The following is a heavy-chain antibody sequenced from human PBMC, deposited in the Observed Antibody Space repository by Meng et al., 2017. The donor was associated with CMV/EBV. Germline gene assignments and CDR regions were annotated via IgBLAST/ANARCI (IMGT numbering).Heavy chain of an antibody. Sequence: GESLKISCAASGFTFSSYAMSWVRPAPGKGLEWVSAISGSGGSTYYADSVKGRFTISRDNSKNTLYLQMNSLRAEDTAVYYCAKVRVVVVPAARYFDYWGQGATVTVSS. CDR2: ISGSGGST. J-gene: IGHJ4*03. CDR1: GFTFSSYA. V-gene: IGHV3-23*01. D-gene: IGHD2-2*01. CDR3: AKVRVVVVPAARYFDY.